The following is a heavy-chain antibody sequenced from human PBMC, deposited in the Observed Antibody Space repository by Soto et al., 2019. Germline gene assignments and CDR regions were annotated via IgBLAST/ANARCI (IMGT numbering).Heavy chain of an antibody. CDR3: ARDQDFPRSYFSDY. Sequence: RASDKVPYQASGCRFTRYGIRWARQAPGQGLEWMGWISAYNGNTNYAQQLQGRVTTTTNTSTSTVYMELRSLRSDETAVFYWARDQDFPRSYFSDYWGHGTLVTVSS. D-gene: IGHD3-3*01. V-gene: IGHV1-18*04. CDR1: GCRFTRYG. J-gene: IGHJ4*01. CDR2: ISAYNGNT.